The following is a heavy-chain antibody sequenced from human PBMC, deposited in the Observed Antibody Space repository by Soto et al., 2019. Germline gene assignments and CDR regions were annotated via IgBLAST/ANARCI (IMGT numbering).Heavy chain of an antibody. D-gene: IGHD2-2*01. CDR2: VSYDGSNK. V-gene: IGHV3-30*18. Sequence: QVQMVESGAGVVQPGRSLRLSCAASGFTFSSYGMHWVRQAPGKGLEWVAVVSYDGSNKYYADSVKGRFTISRDNSKNTLYLQMNSLRAEDTAVYYCAKEKQLWFDHWGQGTLVTVSS. CDR1: GFTFSSYG. J-gene: IGHJ5*02. CDR3: AKEKQLWFDH.